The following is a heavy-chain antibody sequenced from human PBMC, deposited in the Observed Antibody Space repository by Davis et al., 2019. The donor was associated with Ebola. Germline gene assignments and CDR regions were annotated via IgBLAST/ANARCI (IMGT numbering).Heavy chain of an antibody. CDR1: GFSVSSNY. V-gene: IGHV3-15*01. CDR2: IKSKIAGGTT. CDR3: TTEEATSGTTKNAFDS. Sequence: GESLKISCAASGFSVSSNYMTWVRQAAGKGLEWVGRIKSKIAGGTTDYAAPVKGRFTISRDDSKNTLYLQMNNLQTEDTAVYYCTTEEATSGTTKNAFDSWGQGTLVTVSS. J-gene: IGHJ3*01. D-gene: IGHD1-1*01.